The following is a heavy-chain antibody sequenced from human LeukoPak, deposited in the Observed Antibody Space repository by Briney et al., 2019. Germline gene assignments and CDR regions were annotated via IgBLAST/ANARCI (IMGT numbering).Heavy chain of an antibody. CDR1: GFTFSNYA. CDR2: ISGNGDIT. Sequence: GGSLRLSCAASGFTFSNYAMSWVRQAPGKGLEWVSAISGNGDITYYTDSVKGRFTISRDNSKNTLYLQMNSLRAEDTAIYYCAKVTGGDMVTYGGLDYWGQGTLVTVSS. CDR3: AKVTGGDMVTYGGLDY. D-gene: IGHD3-16*01. V-gene: IGHV3-23*01. J-gene: IGHJ4*02.